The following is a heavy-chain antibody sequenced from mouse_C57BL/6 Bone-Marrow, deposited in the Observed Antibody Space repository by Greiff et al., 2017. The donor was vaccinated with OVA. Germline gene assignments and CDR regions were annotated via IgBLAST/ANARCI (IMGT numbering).Heavy chain of an antibody. J-gene: IGHJ1*03. V-gene: IGHV5-6*01. D-gene: IGHD1-1*01. CDR1: GFTFSSYG. CDR2: ISSGGSYT. Sequence: EVHLVESGGDLVKPGGSLKLSCAASGFTFSSYGMSWVRQTPDKRLEWVATISSGGSYTYYPDSVKGRFTISRDNAKKTLYLQMSSLKSEDTAMYYCARGSITTVDWYFDVWGTGTTVTVSS. CDR3: ARGSITTVDWYFDV.